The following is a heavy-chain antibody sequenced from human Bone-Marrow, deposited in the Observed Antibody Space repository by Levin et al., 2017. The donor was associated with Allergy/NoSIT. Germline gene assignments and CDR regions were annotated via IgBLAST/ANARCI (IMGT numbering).Heavy chain of an antibody. CDR1: GGPITSGGFC. J-gene: IGHJ5*02. Sequence: SETLSLTCAVSGGPITSGGFCWSWLRQPPGKGLEWIGFIYHSGSAYYNASFKSRVTISVDRSKNHFSLKLNSVTAADTAVYYCARAVLRGVIVTPTWVWFDPWGQGSLVTVSS. V-gene: IGHV4-30-2*01. CDR2: IYHSGSA. D-gene: IGHD2-21*02. CDR3: ARAVLRGVIVTPTWVWFDP.